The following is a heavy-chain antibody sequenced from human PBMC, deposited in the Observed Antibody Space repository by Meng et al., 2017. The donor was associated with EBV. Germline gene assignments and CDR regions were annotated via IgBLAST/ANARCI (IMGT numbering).Heavy chain of an antibody. Sequence: GRVVQSGAEGKKPGASVKVSCKASGYTFTGYYMHWVRQAPGQGLEWMGRINPNSGGKNYAQKFQGRVTMTRDTSISTAYMELSRLRSDDTAVYYCARVGIAVAGTGDYWGQGTLVTVSS. CDR2: INPNSGGK. V-gene: IGHV1-2*06. CDR1: GYTFTGYY. CDR3: ARVGIAVAGTGDY. D-gene: IGHD6-19*01. J-gene: IGHJ4*02.